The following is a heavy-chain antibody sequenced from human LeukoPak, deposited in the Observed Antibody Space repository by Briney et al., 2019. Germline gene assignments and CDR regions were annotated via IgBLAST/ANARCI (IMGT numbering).Heavy chain of an antibody. V-gene: IGHV3-74*01. Sequence: GGSLRLSCAASGFSFSSYWMHWVRQAPGKGLVWVSRIRSDGTSTGYADSVKGRLIISRDNAKNSLYLQMNSLRAEDTAVYYCARSIGYYDFWSGYQTDWGQGTLVTVSS. D-gene: IGHD3-3*01. J-gene: IGHJ4*02. CDR1: GFSFSSYW. CDR2: IRSDGTST. CDR3: ARSIGYYDFWSGYQTD.